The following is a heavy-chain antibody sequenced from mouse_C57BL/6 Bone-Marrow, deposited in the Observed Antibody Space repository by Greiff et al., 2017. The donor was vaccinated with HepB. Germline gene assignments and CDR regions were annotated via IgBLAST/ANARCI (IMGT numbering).Heavy chain of an antibody. CDR1: GYTFTSYW. CDR2: IDPSDSYT. V-gene: IGHV1-50*01. D-gene: IGHD2-1*01. CDR3: ARLRGNYDFDY. J-gene: IGHJ2*01. Sequence: VQLQQPGAELVKPGASVKLSCKASGYTFTSYWIQWVKQRPGQGLEWIGEIDPSDSYTNYNQKFKGKATLTVDTSSSTAYMQLSSLTSEDSAVYYCARLRGNYDFDYWGQGTTLTVSS.